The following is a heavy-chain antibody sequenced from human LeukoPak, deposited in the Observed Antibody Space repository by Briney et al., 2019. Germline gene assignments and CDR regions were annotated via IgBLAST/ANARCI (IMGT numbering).Heavy chain of an antibody. J-gene: IGHJ4*02. V-gene: IGHV4-59*01. Sequence: PSETLSLTCTVFGDSMNNYYWNWIRRPPGKGLEWIGNIHHGGTTKFHPSLESRVTISVDTSKKQFSLRLRSVTAADTAVYYCAKTGSLFGRFLDHWGQGALVIVSS. CDR3: AKTGSLFGRFLDH. CDR1: GDSMNNYY. D-gene: IGHD3-10*02. CDR2: IHHGGTT.